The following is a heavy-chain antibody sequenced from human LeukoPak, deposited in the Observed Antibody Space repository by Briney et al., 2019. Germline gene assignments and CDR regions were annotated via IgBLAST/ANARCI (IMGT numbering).Heavy chain of an antibody. CDR2: ITSSGRYR. V-gene: IGHV3-21*01. J-gene: IGHJ4*02. D-gene: IGHD5-12*01. CDR1: GFTFSRHA. CDR3: ASENIVTTSGALFDY. Sequence: PGGSLRLSCAASGFTFSRHAMNWVRQAPGEGLEWVSSITSSGRYRYHSDSVKGRFTISRDNAKNSLYLQMNSLRVEDTAVYYCASENIVTTSGALFDYWGQGTLVTVSS.